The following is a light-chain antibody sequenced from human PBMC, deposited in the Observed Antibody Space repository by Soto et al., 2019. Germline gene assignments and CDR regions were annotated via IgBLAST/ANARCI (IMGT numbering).Light chain of an antibody. CDR2: DTH. J-gene: IGLJ2*01. V-gene: IGLV1-51*01. Sequence: QSVLTQPPSVSAAPGXKVTIXXXGSXXXIENNYVSWYQQLPGTAPKLLIYDTHKRPSRIPDRFSGSRSGTSATLGITGLQTGDEADYYCGTWDSSLSSVVFGGGTKVTVL. CDR1: XXXIENNY. CDR3: GTWDSSLSSVV.